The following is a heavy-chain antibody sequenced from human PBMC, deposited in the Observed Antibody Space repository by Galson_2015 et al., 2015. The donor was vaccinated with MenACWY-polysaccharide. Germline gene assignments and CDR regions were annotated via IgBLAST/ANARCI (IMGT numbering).Heavy chain of an antibody. CDR3: ASEHCDEVRCYGVPDDF. V-gene: IGHV3-23*01. J-gene: IGHJ4*02. CDR2: IDGRGANT. Sequence: SLRLSCAASGFIFSRYAMAWVRQAPGKGLEWVSSIDGRGANTYYKDSVKGRFTISRDSSKNTLYLQLNSLRADDSAVYFCASEHCDEVRCYGVPDDFWGQGTLVTVSS. D-gene: IGHD3-16*01. CDR1: GFIFSRYA.